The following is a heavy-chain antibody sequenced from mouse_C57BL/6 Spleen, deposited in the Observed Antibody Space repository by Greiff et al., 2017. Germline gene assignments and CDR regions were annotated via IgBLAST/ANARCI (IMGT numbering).Heavy chain of an antibody. Sequence: VQLQQPGAELVKPGASVKLSCKASGYTFTSYWMHWVKQRPGRGLEWIGRIDPNSGGTKYNEKFKSKATLTVDKPSGTAYMQLSSLTSEDSAVYYCARWRTAQATWNAMDYWGQGTSVTVSS. V-gene: IGHV1-72*01. CDR3: ARWRTAQATWNAMDY. CDR2: IDPNSGGT. CDR1: GYTFTSYW. D-gene: IGHD3-2*02. J-gene: IGHJ4*01.